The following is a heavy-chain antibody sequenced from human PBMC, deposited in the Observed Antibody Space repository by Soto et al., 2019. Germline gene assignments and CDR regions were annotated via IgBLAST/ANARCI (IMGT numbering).Heavy chain of an antibody. V-gene: IGHV3-23*01. CDR2: ISYSADKT. CDR3: ARRARTATTNWGAFDI. J-gene: IGHJ3*02. CDR1: GFTFSNYV. D-gene: IGHD1-7*01. Sequence: EVQLLESGGGLVQPGGSLRLSCAASGFTFSNYVMNWVRQAPGKGLEWVSTISYSADKTFYADSVKGRFTISRDNCRDTLFLQMNSLRADDAAVYYCARRARTATTNWGAFDIWGQGTMVTVSS.